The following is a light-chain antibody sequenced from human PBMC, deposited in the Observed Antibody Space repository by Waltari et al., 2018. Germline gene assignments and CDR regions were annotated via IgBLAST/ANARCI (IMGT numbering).Light chain of an antibody. CDR1: SSDVGSYNL. CDR3: CSYAGSSTYV. CDR2: EVS. Sequence: QSALTQPASVSGSPGQSTTISCTGTSSDVGSYNLVSWYQQPPGKAPKLMIYEVSKRPSGVSNRFSGSKSGNTASLTISGLQAEDEADYYCCSYAGSSTYVFGTGTKVTVL. V-gene: IGLV2-23*02. J-gene: IGLJ1*01.